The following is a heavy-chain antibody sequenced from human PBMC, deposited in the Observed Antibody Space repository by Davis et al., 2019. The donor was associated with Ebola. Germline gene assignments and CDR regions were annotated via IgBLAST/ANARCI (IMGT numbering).Heavy chain of an antibody. D-gene: IGHD2-21*01. CDR1: GFTFDDYA. V-gene: IGHV3-43D*03. CDR3: ARGIGED. CDR2: ISWDGGST. Sequence: GESLKISCAASGFTFDDYAMHWVRQAPGKGLEWVSLISWDGGSTYYADSVKGRFTISRDNAKNTLYLQMNSLRAEDTAVYYCARGIGEDWGQGTLVTVSS. J-gene: IGHJ4*02.